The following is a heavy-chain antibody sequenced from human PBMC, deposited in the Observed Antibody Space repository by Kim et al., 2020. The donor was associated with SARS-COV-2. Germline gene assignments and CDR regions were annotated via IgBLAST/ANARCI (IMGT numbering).Heavy chain of an antibody. J-gene: IGHJ6*02. Sequence: SETLSLTCDVSGGSISSSEWWSWVRQPPGKGLEWIGEIYHSGSTNYNPSLESRVTISVDKSKNKFSLKLSSVTAADTALYYCTRATGTLVRGIYFYGLDVWGQGTTVTVSS. CDR3: TRATGTLVRGIYFYGLDV. CDR1: GGSISSSEW. V-gene: IGHV4-4*02. D-gene: IGHD3-10*01. CDR2: IYHSGST.